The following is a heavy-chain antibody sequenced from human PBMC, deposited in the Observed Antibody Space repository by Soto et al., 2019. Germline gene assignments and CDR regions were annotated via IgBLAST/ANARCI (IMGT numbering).Heavy chain of an antibody. Sequence: GGSLRLSCAASGFTVSSNYMSWVRQAPGKGLEWVSVIYSGGSTYYADSVKGRFTISRDNAKNTLYLQMNSLRAEDTAVYYCARDQQQWLVIDYWGQGTLVTVSS. D-gene: IGHD6-19*01. CDR1: GFTVSSNY. J-gene: IGHJ4*02. V-gene: IGHV3-66*01. CDR2: IYSGGST. CDR3: ARDQQQWLVIDY.